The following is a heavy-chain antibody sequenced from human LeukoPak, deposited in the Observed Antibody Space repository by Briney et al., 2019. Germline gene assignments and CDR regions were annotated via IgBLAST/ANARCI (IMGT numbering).Heavy chain of an antibody. CDR2: IFSGVST. CDR3: ARPTTGAIGY. CDR1: GFTLSSNY. D-gene: IGHD4-17*01. Sequence: GGFLRLSCADSGFTLSSNYMSWVRQAPGKGLEWVSVIFSGVSTYYADSVKGRFTISRHNSKNTLSLQMNSLSAEDTAVYYCARPTTGAIGYWGRGNGVSVFS. J-gene: IGHJ4*02. V-gene: IGHV3-53*04.